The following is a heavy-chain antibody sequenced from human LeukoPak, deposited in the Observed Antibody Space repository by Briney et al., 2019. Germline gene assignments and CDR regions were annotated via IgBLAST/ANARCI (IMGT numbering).Heavy chain of an antibody. CDR3: TREGSLGFDY. J-gene: IGHJ4*02. Sequence: ASVTVSCKASGGYYIYWVRQAPGQGLAWMGWINPDNGGTNYAQKFQGRVTVTWDTSITTAYMELSSLKSDDTAVYYCTREGSLGFDYWGQGTLVTVSS. V-gene: IGHV1-2*02. CDR2: INPDNGGT. D-gene: IGHD3-10*01. CDR1: GGYY.